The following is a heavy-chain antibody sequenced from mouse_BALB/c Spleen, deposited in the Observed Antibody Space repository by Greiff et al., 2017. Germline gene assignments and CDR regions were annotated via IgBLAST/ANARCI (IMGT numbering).Heavy chain of an antibody. CDR1: GYTFTSYW. J-gene: IGHJ4*01. CDR3: ARFEDSDAMDY. V-gene: IGHV1-7*01. Sequence: QVQLQQSGAELAKPGASVKMSCKASGYTFTSYWMHWVKQRPGQGLEWIGYINPSTGYTEYNQKFKDKATLTADKSSSTAYMQLSSLTSEDSAVYYCARFEDSDAMDYWSQGTSVTVSA. CDR2: INPSTGYT.